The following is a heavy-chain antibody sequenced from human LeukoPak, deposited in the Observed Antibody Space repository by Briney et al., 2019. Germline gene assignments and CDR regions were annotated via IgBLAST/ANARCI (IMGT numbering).Heavy chain of an antibody. CDR2: ISSSSSYI. V-gene: IGHV3-21*01. D-gene: IGHD2-2*02. CDR3: ARGSCTRTSCYTSGAYYYAMNA. Sequence: GGSLRLSCAASGFTFSSYSMNWVRQAPGKGLEWVSSISSSSSYIYYADSVKGRFSISRDNAKNSLYLQVNSLRAEDSAVYHCARGSCTRTSCYTSGAYYYAMNAWGQGTTVTVSS. J-gene: IGHJ6*02. CDR1: GFTFSSYS.